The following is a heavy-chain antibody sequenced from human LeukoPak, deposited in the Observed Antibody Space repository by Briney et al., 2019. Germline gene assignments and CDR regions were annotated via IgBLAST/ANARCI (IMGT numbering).Heavy chain of an antibody. Sequence: GGSLRLSCAASGFTFSSYGMHWVRQAPGKGLEWVAVISYDGSNKYYANSVKGRFTISRDNSKNTLYLQMNSLRAEDTAVYYCATDPAKYSSSWHGRYYYYYYGMDVWGQGTTVTVSS. V-gene: IGHV3-30*03. CDR1: GFTFSSYG. D-gene: IGHD6-13*01. CDR3: ATDPAKYSSSWHGRYYYYYYGMDV. CDR2: ISYDGSNK. J-gene: IGHJ6*02.